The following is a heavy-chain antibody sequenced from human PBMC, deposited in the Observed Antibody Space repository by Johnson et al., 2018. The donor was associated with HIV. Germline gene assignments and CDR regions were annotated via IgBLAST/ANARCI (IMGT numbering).Heavy chain of an antibody. D-gene: IGHD6-25*01. J-gene: IGHJ3*02. CDR3: ARRIAAADDAFDI. V-gene: IGHV3-30*04. CDR1: GFTFSTYA. Sequence: VQLVESVGGVVQPGRSLRLSCAASGFTFSTYAMHWVRQAPGKGLEWVAVISYDGSNKYYADSVKGRFTISRDNSKNTLYLQMNSLRAEDTAMYYCARRIAAADDAFDIWGHGTMVTVSS. CDR2: ISYDGSNK.